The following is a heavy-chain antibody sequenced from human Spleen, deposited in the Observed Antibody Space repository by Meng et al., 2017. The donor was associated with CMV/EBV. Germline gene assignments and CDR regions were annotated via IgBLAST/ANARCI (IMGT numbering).Heavy chain of an antibody. CDR1: GYTFTGYY. Sequence: ASVKVSCKASGYTFTGYYMHWVRQAPGQGLEWMGWINPNSGGTNYAQKFQGRVTMTRDTSISTAYMELSRLRSDDTAVYYCARELIAWEPDYFDYWGQGTLVTVSS. D-gene: IGHD1-26*01. V-gene: IGHV1-2*02. J-gene: IGHJ4*02. CDR3: ARELIAWEPDYFDY. CDR2: INPNSGGT.